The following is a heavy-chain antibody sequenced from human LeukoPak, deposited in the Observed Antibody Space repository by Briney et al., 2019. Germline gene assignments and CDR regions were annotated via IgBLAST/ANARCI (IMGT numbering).Heavy chain of an antibody. J-gene: IGHJ4*02. D-gene: IGHD6-25*01. CDR3: ARGSGIITGIDE. CDR1: GFTFRNYA. Sequence: GGSLRLSCAASGFTFRNYAMIWIWVRQAPGKGLVWVSRIKDDGSHTNYADSVKGRFTISRDNAKNTLSLQMNSLRAEDTAVYYCARGSGIITGIDEWGQGTLVTVSS. V-gene: IGHV3-74*01. CDR2: IKDDGSHT.